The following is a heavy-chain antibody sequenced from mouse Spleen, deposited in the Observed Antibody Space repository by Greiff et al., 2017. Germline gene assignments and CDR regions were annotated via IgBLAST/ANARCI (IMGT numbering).Heavy chain of an antibody. J-gene: IGHJ4*01. CDR2: IYPGSGST. Sequence: QVQLQQPGAELVKPGASVKVSCKASGYTFTSYWITWVKQRPGQGLEWIGDIYPGSGSTNYNEKFKSKATLTVDTSSSTAYMQLSSLTSEDSAVYYCARRLYYGYDGYAMDYWGQGTSVTVSS. V-gene: IGHV1-55*01. D-gene: IGHD2-2*01. CDR3: ARRLYYGYDGYAMDY. CDR1: GYTFTSYW.